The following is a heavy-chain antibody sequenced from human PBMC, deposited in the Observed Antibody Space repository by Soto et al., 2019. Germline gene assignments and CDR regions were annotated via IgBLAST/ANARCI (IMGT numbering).Heavy chain of an antibody. J-gene: IGHJ4*02. CDR1: GFTFSNYA. CDR2: ISGSGGRS. CDR3: AKAYFGWSSAEPDYFDY. Sequence: EVQLLDSGGGLVQPGGSLRLSCAASGFTFSNYAMTWVRQGPGKGLEWVSGISGSGGRSYYADSVKGRFTISRDNSKSTLSLQMNSVRAEDTAVYYCAKAYFGWSSAEPDYFDYWGQGTLVTVSS. V-gene: IGHV3-23*01. D-gene: IGHD1-26*01.